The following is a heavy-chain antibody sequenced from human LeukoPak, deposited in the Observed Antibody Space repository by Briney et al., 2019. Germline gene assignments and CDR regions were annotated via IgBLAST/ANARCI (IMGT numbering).Heavy chain of an antibody. J-gene: IGHJ4*02. V-gene: IGHV3-48*03. D-gene: IGHD4-23*01. Sequence: GGSLRLSCAASGFTFSSYEMNWVRQSLGKGLEWVSYISSSGSTIYYADSVKGRFTISRDNAKNSLYLQMNSLRAEDTDVYYCARWNDYGGTEGVDYWGQGTLVTVSS. CDR1: GFTFSSYE. CDR2: ISSSGSTI. CDR3: ARWNDYGGTEGVDY.